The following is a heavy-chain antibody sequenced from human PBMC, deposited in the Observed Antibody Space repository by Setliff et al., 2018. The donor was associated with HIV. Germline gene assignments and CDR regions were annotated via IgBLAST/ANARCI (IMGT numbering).Heavy chain of an antibody. CDR2: IFYTGST. Sequence: PSETLSLTCTVSGGSISSSSYYWDWIRQPPGKSLEWVGSIFYTGSTNYRPSLESRVIVSLDTSKNQFPLKLSSVTAADTAVYYCTRRDVTTGMDSWGPGILVTVSS. CDR3: TRRDVTTGMDS. J-gene: IGHJ4*02. D-gene: IGHD4-17*01. CDR1: GGSISSSSYY. V-gene: IGHV4-39*01.